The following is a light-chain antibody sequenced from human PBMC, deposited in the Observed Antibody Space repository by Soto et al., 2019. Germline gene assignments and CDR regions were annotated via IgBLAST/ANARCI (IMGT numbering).Light chain of an antibody. CDR1: SDDVGHYNY. J-gene: IGLJ2*01. V-gene: IGLV2-8*01. Sequence: QSALTQPASVSGSPGQSITISCTGTSDDVGHYNYVSWYQQHPGKAPKLMIYEVNKRPSGVPDRFSGSKSGNTASLTVSGLQAEDEADYYCASHAGRKNIIFGGGTKLTVL. CDR3: ASHAGRKNII. CDR2: EVN.